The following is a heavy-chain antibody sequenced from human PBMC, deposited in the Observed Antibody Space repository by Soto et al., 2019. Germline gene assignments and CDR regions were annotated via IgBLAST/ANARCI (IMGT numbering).Heavy chain of an antibody. V-gene: IGHV1-58*01. CDR2: IVVGSGNT. Sequence: SVKVSCKASGFTFTSSAVQWVRQARGQRLEWIGWIVVGSGNTNYAQKFQERVTITRDMSTSTAYMELSSLRSEDTAVYYCAAVGSGYDCGGDCYSFDYWGQGTLVTVSS. CDR3: AAVGSGYDCGGDCYSFDY. CDR1: GFTFTSSA. J-gene: IGHJ4*02. D-gene: IGHD2-21*02.